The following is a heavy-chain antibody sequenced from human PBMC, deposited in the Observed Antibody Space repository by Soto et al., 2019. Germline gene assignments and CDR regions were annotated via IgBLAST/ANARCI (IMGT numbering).Heavy chain of an antibody. CDR2: VYYGGAIFYSGNI. D-gene: IGHD3-3*02. V-gene: IGHV4-39*01. CDR1: GDSISSSNSH. J-gene: IGHJ3*02. CDR3: VRYDRINMKPYSPEGFHI. Sequence: SETLSLTCTVSGDSISSSNSHWGWTRQPPGKGLEYIGSVYYGGAIFYSGNIYYNPSLKSRVTISVDTSKNQFSLRLSSVTAADTGDYYCVRYDRINMKPYSPEGFHIWGQGTMVTVSS.